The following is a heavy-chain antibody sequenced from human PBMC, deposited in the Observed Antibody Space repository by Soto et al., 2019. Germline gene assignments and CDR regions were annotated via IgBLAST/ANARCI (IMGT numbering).Heavy chain of an antibody. D-gene: IGHD3-22*01. Sequence: EVRLLESGGGLVQPGGSLRLSCAASGFTFSSYAMSWVRQAPGKGLEWVSAISSSGGGSTTYYTDSVKGRFTISRDNSKNTLYLQMNSLRAEDTAAYYCARLTYYFSSGYFWGQGTLVTVSS. CDR2: ISSSGGGSTT. J-gene: IGHJ4*02. CDR3: ARLTYYFSSGYF. CDR1: GFTFSSYA. V-gene: IGHV3-23*01.